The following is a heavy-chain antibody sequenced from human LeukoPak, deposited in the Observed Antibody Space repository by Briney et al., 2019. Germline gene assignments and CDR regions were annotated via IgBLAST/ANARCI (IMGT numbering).Heavy chain of an antibody. CDR1: GYTLTELS. V-gene: IGHV1-24*01. Sequence: ASVKVSCKVSGYTLTELSMHWVRQAPGKGLEWMGGFDPEDGETIYAQKFQGRVTMTEDTSTDTAYMELSSLRSEDTAVYYCARGIYGDSLNYYYYHGMDVWGQGTTVTVSS. CDR2: FDPEDGET. J-gene: IGHJ6*02. D-gene: IGHD4-17*01. CDR3: ARGIYGDSLNYYYYHGMDV.